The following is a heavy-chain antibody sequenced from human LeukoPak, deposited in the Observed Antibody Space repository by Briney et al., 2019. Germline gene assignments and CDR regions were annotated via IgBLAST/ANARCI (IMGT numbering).Heavy chain of an antibody. J-gene: IGHJ4*02. Sequence: SETLSLTCTVSGGSISSYYWSWIRQPPGKGLEWIGYIYYSGSTNYNPSLKSRVTISVDTSKNQFSLKLSSVTAADTAVYYCARVGYDTANDYWGQGTLVTVSS. CDR2: IYYSGST. D-gene: IGHD5-18*01. CDR3: ARVGYDTANDY. V-gene: IGHV4-59*08. CDR1: GGSISSYY.